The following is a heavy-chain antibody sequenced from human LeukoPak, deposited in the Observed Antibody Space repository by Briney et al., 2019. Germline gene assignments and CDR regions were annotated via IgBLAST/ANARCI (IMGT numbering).Heavy chain of an antibody. Sequence: ASVKVSCKASGYTFTSYGISWVRQAPGQGLEWMGWISAYNGNTNYAQKLQGRVTMTTDTSTSTAYMELRSLRSDDTAVYYCARVRPYYYDSSGYLHAFNIWGQGTMVTVSS. CDR1: GYTFTSYG. CDR2: ISAYNGNT. V-gene: IGHV1-18*01. CDR3: ARVRPYYYDSSGYLHAFNI. D-gene: IGHD3-22*01. J-gene: IGHJ3*02.